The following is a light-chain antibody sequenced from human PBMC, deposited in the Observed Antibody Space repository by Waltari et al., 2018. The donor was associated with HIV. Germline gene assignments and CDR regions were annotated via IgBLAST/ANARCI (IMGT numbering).Light chain of an antibody. J-gene: IGKJ1*01. V-gene: IGKV3-20*01. CDR2: GAS. CDR1: EIIKSTY. Sequence: DIVLSQSPGPLSLSPGDRATLSCMTSEIIKSTYLSWYQKKGDQPPRLLIDGASSRAPGIPDRCSGSGSRTDFNLTINRLEPEDFATYYCHQYGSSFWTFGQGTKVDVK. CDR3: HQYGSSFWT.